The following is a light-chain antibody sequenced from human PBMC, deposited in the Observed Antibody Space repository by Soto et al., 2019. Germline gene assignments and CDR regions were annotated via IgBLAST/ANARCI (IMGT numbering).Light chain of an antibody. J-gene: IGKJ1*01. Sequence: EIVLTQSPATLSLSPGERATLSCRASQSVSSNLAWYQQKPGQSPRLLIYGTSTRATGIPARFSGSGSGTEFTLTISSLQSEDFAVYYCHQYGTSPRTFGQGTKVDIK. CDR2: GTS. CDR1: QSVSSN. CDR3: HQYGTSPRT. V-gene: IGKV3-15*01.